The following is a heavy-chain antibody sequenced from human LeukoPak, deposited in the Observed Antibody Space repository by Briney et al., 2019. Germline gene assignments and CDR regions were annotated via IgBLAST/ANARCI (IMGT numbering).Heavy chain of an antibody. CDR1: DYPISSGYY. CDR3: ARVETYSSGWYDAFFDY. J-gene: IGHJ4*02. V-gene: IGHV4-38-2*02. CDR2: LYHSGNS. D-gene: IGHD6-19*01. Sequence: SETLSLTCTVSDYPISSGYYWGWIRQPPGKGLEWIGSLYHSGNSYYNPSLKSRATISVDTSKNHFSLKLRSVTAADTAVYYCARVETYSSGWYDAFFDYWGQGTLVTVSS.